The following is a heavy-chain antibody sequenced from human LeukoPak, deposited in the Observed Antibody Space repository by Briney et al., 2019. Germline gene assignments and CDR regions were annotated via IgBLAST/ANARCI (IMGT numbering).Heavy chain of an antibody. Sequence: GGSLRLSCAASGFTFSTYTMHWVRQAPGKGLEWVAVISFDGSIKYYADSVKGRFTISRDNSKNTLYLQMNSLRVEDTAVCYCARGGGTSTSGSGGGYHVDVWGKGTTVTVPS. CDR2: ISFDGSIK. CDR3: ARGGGTSTSGSGGGYHVDV. CDR1: GFTFSTYT. J-gene: IGHJ6*03. D-gene: IGHD2-2*01. V-gene: IGHV3-30-3*01.